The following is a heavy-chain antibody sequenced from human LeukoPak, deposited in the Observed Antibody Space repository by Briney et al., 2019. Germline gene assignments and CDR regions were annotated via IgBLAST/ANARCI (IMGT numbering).Heavy chain of an antibody. J-gene: IGHJ6*02. V-gene: IGHV3-74*01. CDR3: ARHVPLRYYYGMDV. CDR1: GFTFSSYW. D-gene: IGHD2-2*01. Sequence: QPGGSLGLSCAASGFTFSSYWMHWVRQAPGKGLVWVSRINSDGSSTSYADSVKGRFTISRDNAKNTLYLQMNSLRAEDTAVYYCARHVPLRYYYGMDVWGQRTTVTVSS. CDR2: INSDGSST.